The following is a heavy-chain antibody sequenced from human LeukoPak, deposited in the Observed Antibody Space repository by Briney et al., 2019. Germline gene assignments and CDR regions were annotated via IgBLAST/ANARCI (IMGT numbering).Heavy chain of an antibody. D-gene: IGHD3-3*01. Sequence: PSQTLSLTCTVSGGSISSGDYYWSWIRQPPGKGLEWIGYSYYSGSTYYNPSLKSRATISLDTSKNQFSLKLSSVTAADTAVYYCARAILTPSGFVWHFDLWGRGTLVTVSS. CDR3: ARAILTPSGFVWHFDL. J-gene: IGHJ2*01. CDR2: SYYSGST. V-gene: IGHV4-30-4*01. CDR1: GGSISSGDYY.